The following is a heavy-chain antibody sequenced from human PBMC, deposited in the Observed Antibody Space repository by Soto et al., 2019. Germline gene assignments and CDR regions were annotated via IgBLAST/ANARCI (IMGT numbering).Heavy chain of an antibody. V-gene: IGHV1-18*04. J-gene: IGHJ3*02. D-gene: IGHD2-8*02. Sequence: QVQLVQSGAEVKKPGASVKVSCKASGYTFTSYGISWERQAPGQELEWMGWISAYNGNKNYAQMLQVRVTTTTDNTTSRAYMELRRLVSDDTGVYYCASDRSRYRWFNAFDIWGQGTMVTVSS. CDR1: GYTFTSYG. CDR2: ISAYNGNK. CDR3: ASDRSRYRWFNAFDI.